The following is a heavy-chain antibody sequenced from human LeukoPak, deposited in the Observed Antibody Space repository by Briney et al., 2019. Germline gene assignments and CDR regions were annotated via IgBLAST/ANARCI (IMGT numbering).Heavy chain of an antibody. Sequence: SETLSLTCIVSGGSISSYYWSWIRQPAGKGLEWIGHIYISGSTNYNPSLKSRVTMSVDTSKNQFSLKLSSVTAADTAVYYCAREESGPVRGVIAYWGQGTLVTVSS. J-gene: IGHJ4*02. CDR1: GGSISSYY. CDR3: AREESGPVRGVIAY. V-gene: IGHV4-4*07. CDR2: IYISGST. D-gene: IGHD3-10*01.